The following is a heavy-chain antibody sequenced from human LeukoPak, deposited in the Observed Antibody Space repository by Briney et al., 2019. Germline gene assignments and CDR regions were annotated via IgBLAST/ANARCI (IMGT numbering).Heavy chain of an antibody. Sequence: PSETLSLTCSVSGGSISSSRYYWGWIRQPPGKGLEWIGSIYYSGSTYYNPSLKSRVTISVDTSKNQFSLKLSSVTAADTAVYYCARGMKDYDSSGYYRLMERFGACDYWGQGTLVTVSS. CDR2: IYYSGST. CDR3: ARGMKDYDSSGYYRLMERFGACDY. V-gene: IGHV4-39*01. D-gene: IGHD3-22*01. J-gene: IGHJ4*02. CDR1: GGSISSSRYY.